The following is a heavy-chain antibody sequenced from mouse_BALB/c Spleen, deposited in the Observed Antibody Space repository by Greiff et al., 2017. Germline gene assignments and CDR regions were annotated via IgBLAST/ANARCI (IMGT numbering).Heavy chain of an antibody. CDR2: ISSGGSYT. CDR3: ARERNYYYFDY. D-gene: IGHD1-1*01. J-gene: IGHJ2*01. V-gene: IGHV5-9-4*01. Sequence: EVQVVESGGGLVKPGGSLKLSCAASGFTFSSYAMSWVRQSPEKRLEWVAEISSGGSYTYYPDTVTGRFTISRDNAKNTLYLEMSSLRSEDTAMYYCARERNYYYFDYWGQGTTLTVSS. CDR1: GFTFSSYA.